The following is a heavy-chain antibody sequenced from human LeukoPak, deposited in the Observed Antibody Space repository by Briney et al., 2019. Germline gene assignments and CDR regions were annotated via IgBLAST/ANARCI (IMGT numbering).Heavy chain of an antibody. Sequence: GASVKVSCKASGYTFTSYGISWVRQAPGQGLEWMGWISAYNGNTNYAQKLQGRVTMTTDTSTSTAYMELRSLRSDATAVYYCAREGYSSSWYYFDYWGQGTLVTVSS. CDR1: GYTFTSYG. V-gene: IGHV1-18*01. CDR2: ISAYNGNT. D-gene: IGHD6-13*01. CDR3: AREGYSSSWYYFDY. J-gene: IGHJ4*02.